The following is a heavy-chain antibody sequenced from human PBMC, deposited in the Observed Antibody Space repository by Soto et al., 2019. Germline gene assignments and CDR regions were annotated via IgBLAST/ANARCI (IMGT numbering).Heavy chain of an antibody. CDR2: ISWDGGST. CDR1: GFTFDDYT. Sequence: EVQLVESGGVVVQPGGSLRLSCAASGFTFDDYTMHWVRQAPGKGLEWLSLISWDGGSTHYADSVKGRFTISRDNSKNSLYLQMNSLGTDVTALYYCAKDRHASGWYYFDYWGRGTLVTVSS. V-gene: IGHV3-43*01. J-gene: IGHJ4*02. D-gene: IGHD6-19*01. CDR3: AKDRHASGWYYFDY.